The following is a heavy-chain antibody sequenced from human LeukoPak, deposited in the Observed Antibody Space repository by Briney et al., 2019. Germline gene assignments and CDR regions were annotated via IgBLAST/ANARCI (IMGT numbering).Heavy chain of an antibody. Sequence: SETLSLTCTVSGYSISSGYYWGWIRQPPGKGLEWIGSIYHSGSTYYNPSLKGRVTISVDTSKNQFSLKLSSVTAADTAVYYCARENSGGYSYFSNFDYWGQGTLVTVSS. CDR1: GYSISSGYY. D-gene: IGHD5-18*01. CDR3: ARENSGGYSYFSNFDY. V-gene: IGHV4-38-2*02. CDR2: IYHSGST. J-gene: IGHJ4*02.